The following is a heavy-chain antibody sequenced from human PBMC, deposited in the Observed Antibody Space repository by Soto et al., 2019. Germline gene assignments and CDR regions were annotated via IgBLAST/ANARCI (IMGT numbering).Heavy chain of an antibody. Sequence: EVQLVESGGGLVQPGGSLRLSCAASGFTFSSYSMNWVRQAPGKGLEWVSYISSSSSTIYYADSVKGRFTISRDNAKNSLYLQMNSLRDEDTAVYYCARDRWEYSGYDSFYYYYGMDVWGQGTTVTVSS. CDR3: ARDRWEYSGYDSFYYYYGMDV. CDR2: ISSSSSTI. J-gene: IGHJ6*02. V-gene: IGHV3-48*02. CDR1: GFTFSSYS. D-gene: IGHD5-12*01.